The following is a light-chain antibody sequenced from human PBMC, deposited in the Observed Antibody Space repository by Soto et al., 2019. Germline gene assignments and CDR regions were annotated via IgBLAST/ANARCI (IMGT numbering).Light chain of an antibody. CDR2: DVS. J-gene: IGLJ1*01. Sequence: QSALTQPRSVSGSPGQSVAISCTGTTSDVGGYDYVSWHQQHPGKAPELIIFDVSKRPSGVPDRFSGSKSGNTASLTISGLQAEDEADYFCCSYAGDFYLFGSGTKLTVL. CDR1: TSDVGGYDY. V-gene: IGLV2-11*01. CDR3: CSYAGDFYL.